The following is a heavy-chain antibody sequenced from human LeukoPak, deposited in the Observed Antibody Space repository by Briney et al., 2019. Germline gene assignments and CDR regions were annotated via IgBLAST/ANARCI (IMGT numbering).Heavy chain of an antibody. CDR2: ILHDGSNQ. CDR1: GFTFSSYS. CDR3: AKDMGYNTGWTRFDY. D-gene: IGHD6-19*01. V-gene: IGHV3-30*02. Sequence: GGSLRLSSAASGFTFSSYSMHWVRPAPGKGLEWVAFILHDGSNQYYADSVKGRFTISRDSSKNTLYLQMNSLRGDDTAVYYCAKDMGYNTGWTRFDYWGQGTLVTVSS. J-gene: IGHJ4*02.